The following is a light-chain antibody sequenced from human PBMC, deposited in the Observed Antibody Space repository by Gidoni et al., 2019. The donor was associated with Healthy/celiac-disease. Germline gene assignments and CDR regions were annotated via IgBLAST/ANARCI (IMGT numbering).Light chain of an antibody. J-gene: IGKJ4*01. CDR2: DAS. Sequence: AIELTQSPSSLSASVGDRVTITCRASKGISSALAWYQQKPGKAPKLLIYDASSLESGVPARFSGSGSGTDFTLTISSLHPEDFATYYCQQFNSYPPALTFGGGTKVEIK. V-gene: IGKV1-13*02. CDR3: QQFNSYPPALT. CDR1: KGISSA.